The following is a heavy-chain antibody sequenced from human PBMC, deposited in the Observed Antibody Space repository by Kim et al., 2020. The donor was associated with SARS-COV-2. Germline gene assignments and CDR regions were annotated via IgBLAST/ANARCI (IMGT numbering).Heavy chain of an antibody. V-gene: IGHV3-23*01. J-gene: IGHJ4*02. CDR1: GFIFRRYG. CDR2: ISGSGGST. Sequence: GGSLRLSCAASGFIFRRYGMSWVRQAPGKGLEWVSTISGSGGSTFYADSVEGRFTISRDNSKNTLYLQMNSLRAEDTAVYYCTRKPDGYYWFDYWGQGTQVTVSS. CDR3: TRKPDGYYWFDY. D-gene: IGHD4-17*01.